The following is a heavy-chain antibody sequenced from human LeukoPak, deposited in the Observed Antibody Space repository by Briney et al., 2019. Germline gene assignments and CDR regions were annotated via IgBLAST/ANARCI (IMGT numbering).Heavy chain of an antibody. CDR1: GYSISSGYY. CDR3: ARDAYYDSSGADAFDI. V-gene: IGHV4-38-2*02. D-gene: IGHD3-22*01. CDR2: IYHSGST. Sequence: SETLSLTCTVSGYSISSGYYWGWIRQPPGKGLEWIGSIYHSGSTYYNPSLKSRVTISVDTSKNQFSLKLSSVTAADTAVYYCARDAYYDSSGADAFDIWGQGTMVTVSS. J-gene: IGHJ3*02.